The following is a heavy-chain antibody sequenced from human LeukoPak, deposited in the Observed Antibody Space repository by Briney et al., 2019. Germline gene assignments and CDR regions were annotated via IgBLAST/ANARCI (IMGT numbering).Heavy chain of an antibody. D-gene: IGHD6-6*01. Sequence: PGGSLRLSCAASGFTFSSYWMHWVRQAPGKGLVWVSRVNSDGSMTSYPDSVKGRFTISRDNAKNTLSLQMNSLRAEDTAVYYCAAGRYSSSSFDYLGQGTLVTVSS. CDR2: VNSDGSMT. CDR1: GFTFSSYW. CDR3: AAGRYSSSSFDY. V-gene: IGHV3-74*01. J-gene: IGHJ4*02.